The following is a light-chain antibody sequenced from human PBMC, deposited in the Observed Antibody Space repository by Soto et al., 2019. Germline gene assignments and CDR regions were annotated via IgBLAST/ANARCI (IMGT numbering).Light chain of an antibody. CDR3: SSYTSSSTPV. V-gene: IGLV2-14*01. CDR1: RSYVGGYNY. CDR2: DVS. Sequence: QFVLAQPAPLSGSPWQSIALSCTGTRSYVGGYNYVSWYQQHPGKAPKLMIYDVSNRPSGVSNRFSGSKSGNTASLTISGLQAEDEADYSCSSYTSSSTPVFGTGTKVTVL. J-gene: IGLJ1*01.